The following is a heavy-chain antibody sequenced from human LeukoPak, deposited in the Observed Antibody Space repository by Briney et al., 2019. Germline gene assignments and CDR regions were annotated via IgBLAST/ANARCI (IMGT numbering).Heavy chain of an antibody. CDR3: ARGGAARLHFQN. CDR1: GGSISSGGYS. J-gene: IGHJ1*01. D-gene: IGHD6-6*01. CDR2: IYHSGST. Sequence: SETLSLTCAVSGGSISSGGYSWNWIRQPPGKGLEWIGYIYHSGSTNYNPSLQGRVTISVDTSKNQFSLNLNSVTAADTAVCYCARGGAARLHFQNWGQGTLVTVSS. V-gene: IGHV4-61*08.